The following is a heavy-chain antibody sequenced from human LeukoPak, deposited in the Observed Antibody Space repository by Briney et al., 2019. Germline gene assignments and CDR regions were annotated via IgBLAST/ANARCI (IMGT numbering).Heavy chain of an antibody. D-gene: IGHD3-9*01. Sequence: GGSLRLSCAASGFTFHDYTMLWVRHAPGKGLEWVSLISWDGGSTYYADSVKGRFTISRDNSKNSLYLQMNSLRTEDTALYYCAKAAPDILTGYYSHLDYGMDVWGQGTTVTVSS. CDR3: AKAAPDILTGYYSHLDYGMDV. V-gene: IGHV3-43*01. CDR1: GFTFHDYT. CDR2: ISWDGGST. J-gene: IGHJ6*02.